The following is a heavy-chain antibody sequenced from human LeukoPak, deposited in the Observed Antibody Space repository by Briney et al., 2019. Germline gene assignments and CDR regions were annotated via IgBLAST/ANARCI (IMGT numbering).Heavy chain of an antibody. V-gene: IGHV3-30*04. CDR3: ARGWDNNDSSGYSA. Sequence: GGSLRLSCAASGFTFSSNAMHWVRQAPGKGLEWVAATSYDERNKYYGDSVRGRFTISRDNSKNTLYLQMNSLRVEDTALYYCARGWDNNDSSGYSAWGQGTLVTVSS. CDR2: TSYDERNK. J-gene: IGHJ4*02. CDR1: GFTFSSNA. D-gene: IGHD3-22*01.